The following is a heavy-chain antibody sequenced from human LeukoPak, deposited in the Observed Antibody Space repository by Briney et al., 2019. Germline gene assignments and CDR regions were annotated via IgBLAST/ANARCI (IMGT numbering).Heavy chain of an antibody. Sequence: GGSLRLSCAASGFTVSSNYMSWVRQAPGKGLEWVSAISGSGGSTYYADSVKGRFTISRDNSENTLYLQMNSLRAEDTAVYYCAKVVPAVGGYWGQGTLVTVSS. CDR3: AKVVPAVGGY. CDR2: ISGSGGST. D-gene: IGHD6-19*01. V-gene: IGHV3-23*01. CDR1: GFTVSSNY. J-gene: IGHJ4*02.